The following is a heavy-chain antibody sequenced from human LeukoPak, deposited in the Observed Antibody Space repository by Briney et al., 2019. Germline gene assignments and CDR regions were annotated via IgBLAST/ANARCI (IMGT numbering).Heavy chain of an antibody. Sequence: SETLSLTCTVSGGSISSYYWSWIRQPPGKGLEWIGYIYYSGSTNYNPSLKSRVTISVDTSKNQFSLKLSSVTAADTAVYYCARVNYDYWSGLDYWGQGTLVTVSS. V-gene: IGHV4-59*01. CDR1: GGSISSYY. CDR3: ARVNYDYWSGLDY. J-gene: IGHJ4*02. CDR2: IYYSGST. D-gene: IGHD3-3*01.